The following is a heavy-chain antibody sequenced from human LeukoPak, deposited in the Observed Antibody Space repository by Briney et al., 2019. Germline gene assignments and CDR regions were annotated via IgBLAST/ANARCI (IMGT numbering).Heavy chain of an antibody. CDR2: VNPNSGNT. J-gene: IGHJ6*03. V-gene: IGHV1-8*01. D-gene: IGHD3-16*01. CDR1: GYTFTSYD. CDR3: ARNLGEGQYYYYYYMDV. Sequence: GASVKVSCKASGYTFTSYDINWVRQATGQGLEWMGWVNPNSGNTGYAQKFQGRVTMTRNTSISTAYMELSSLRSEDTAVYYCARNLGEGQYYYYYYMDVWGKGTTVTISS.